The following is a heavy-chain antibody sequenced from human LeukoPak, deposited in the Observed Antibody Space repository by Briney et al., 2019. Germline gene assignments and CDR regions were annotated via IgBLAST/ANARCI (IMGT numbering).Heavy chain of an antibody. V-gene: IGHV4-59*01. CDR2: IYYSGST. D-gene: IGHD6-6*01. CDR3: ARDWGVSARPGYMDV. CDR1: GGSISNYY. Sequence: SSETLSLTCTVSGGSISNYYWSWIRQPPGKGLEWIGDIYYSGSTKYNPSLKSRVTISVDTSKNQFSLRLSSVTAADTAVYYCARDWGVSARPGYMDVWGKGTTVTVSS. J-gene: IGHJ6*03.